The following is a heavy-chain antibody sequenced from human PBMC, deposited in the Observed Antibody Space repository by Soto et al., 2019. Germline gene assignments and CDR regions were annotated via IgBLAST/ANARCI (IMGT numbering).Heavy chain of an antibody. J-gene: IGHJ4*02. CDR3: ARSGHSFGGVI. D-gene: IGHD3-16*01. CDR2: IFYSGSA. V-gene: IGHV4-59*01. Sequence: SETLSLTCTVSGAPMNNYYGSWIRQPPGKGLEYIGYIFYSGSADYNPSLRSRVTMSVDTSNNQFSLKLRSVTAADTAVYYCARSGHSFGGVIWGQGILVTVSS. CDR1: GAPMNNYY.